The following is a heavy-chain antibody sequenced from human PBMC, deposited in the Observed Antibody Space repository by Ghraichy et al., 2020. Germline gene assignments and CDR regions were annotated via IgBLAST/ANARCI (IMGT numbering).Heavy chain of an antibody. J-gene: IGHJ3*01. CDR2: ISSGSSTI. CDR3: ARRFTAATNAFDF. CDR1: GFAFSTYS. D-gene: IGHD2-15*01. V-gene: IGHV3-48*01. Sequence: GGSLRLSCAASGFAFSTYSMIWVRQAPGKGLEWLSYISSGSSTIYYADSVKGRFTISRENAKNSLYLQMNSLRAEDSAVYYCARRFTAATNAFDFWGQGTMVTVSS.